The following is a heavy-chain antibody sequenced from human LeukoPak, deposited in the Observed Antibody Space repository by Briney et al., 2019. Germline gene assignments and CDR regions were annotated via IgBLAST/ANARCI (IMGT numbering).Heavy chain of an antibody. V-gene: IGHV3-48*03. CDR1: GFTFSSYE. CDR2: ISSSGSAM. CDR3: ARDVAPIDY. J-gene: IGHJ4*02. Sequence: GGSLRLSCAASGFTFSSYEMNWVRQAPGKGLEWVSYISSSGSAMYHADSMKGRFTVSRDNAKNSLYLQMNSLRAEDTAVYYCARDVAPIDYWGQGTLVTVSS.